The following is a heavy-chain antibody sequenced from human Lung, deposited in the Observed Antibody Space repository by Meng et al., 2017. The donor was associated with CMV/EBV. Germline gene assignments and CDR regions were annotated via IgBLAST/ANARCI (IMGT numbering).Heavy chain of an antibody. CDR1: GYTFTSSS. J-gene: IGHJ4*02. V-gene: IGHV7-4-1*01. CDR3: ARGNGWRFDY. CDR2: ININTGNP. D-gene: IGHD6-19*01. Sequence: GELVQSGCELKKPGDSVKVFCQASGYTFTSSSMNWLRHAPGQGLGWMGWININTGNPTYAQGFTGRFVFSLDTSVSTAYLQIDSLKADDTAVYYCARGNGWRFDYWGQGTLVTVSS.